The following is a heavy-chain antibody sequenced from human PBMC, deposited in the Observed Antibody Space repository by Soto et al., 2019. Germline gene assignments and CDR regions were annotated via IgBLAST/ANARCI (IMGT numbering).Heavy chain of an antibody. V-gene: IGHV4-34*01. CDR1: GGSFSGYY. CDR2: INHSGST. J-gene: IGHJ6*02. CDR3: ARGTYSSSRYYYYYGMDV. Sequence: PSETLSLTCAVYGGSFSGYYWSWIRQPPGKGLEWIGEINHSGSTNYNPSLKSRVTISVDTSKNQFSLKLSSVTAADTAVYYCARGTYSSSRYYYYYGMDVWGQGTTVTV. D-gene: IGHD6-13*01.